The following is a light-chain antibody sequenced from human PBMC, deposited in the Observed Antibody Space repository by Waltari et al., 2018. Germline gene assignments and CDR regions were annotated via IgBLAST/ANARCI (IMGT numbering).Light chain of an antibody. CDR3: QQYYSLRT. CDR1: QSVLHSSNNRNY. V-gene: IGKV4-1*01. Sequence: DIVMTQSPESLGVSLGEKAIINCKSNQSVLHSSNNRNYLAWYQQKPGQPPKLLIFWASSRDSGVPDRFSGSGSKTDFTLTISSLQPEDVATYYCQQYYSLRTFGQGTKVDIK. CDR2: WAS. J-gene: IGKJ1*01.